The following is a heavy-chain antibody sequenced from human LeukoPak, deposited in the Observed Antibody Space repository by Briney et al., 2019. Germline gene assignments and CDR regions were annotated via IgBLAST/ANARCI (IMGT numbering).Heavy chain of an antibody. Sequence: SGTLSLTCTVSGGSISSYYWSWLRQPPGKGLEWIGYIYYSGSTNYNPSLKSRVTISVDTSKNQFSLKLSSVTAADTAVYYCARDNWDGYFDYWGQGTLVTVSS. CDR2: IYYSGST. D-gene: IGHD1-20*01. CDR3: ARDNWDGYFDY. CDR1: GGSISSYY. V-gene: IGHV4-59*01. J-gene: IGHJ4*02.